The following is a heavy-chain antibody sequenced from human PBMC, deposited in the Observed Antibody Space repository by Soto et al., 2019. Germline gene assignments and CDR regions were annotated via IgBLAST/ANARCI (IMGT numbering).Heavy chain of an antibody. CDR3: ARYKSNYYYGMDV. CDR2: IYYSGIT. V-gene: IGHV4-59*01. J-gene: IGHJ6*02. Sequence: GGSISGYYWSWLRQPPGKGLEWIGYIYYSGITNYNPSLKSRVTISVDTSKNQFSLKLSSVTAADTAVYYCARYKSNYYYGMDVWGQGTTVTVSS. CDR1: GGSISGYY. D-gene: IGHD1-20*01.